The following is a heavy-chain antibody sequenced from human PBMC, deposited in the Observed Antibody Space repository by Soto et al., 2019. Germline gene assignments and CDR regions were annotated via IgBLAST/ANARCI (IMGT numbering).Heavy chain of an antibody. D-gene: IGHD4-17*01. V-gene: IGHV1-69*01. CDR2: IIPIFGTA. CDR3: ARAPKFPYGDYALYYLDY. J-gene: IGHJ4*02. Sequence: QVQLVQSGAEVKKPGSSVKVSCKASGGTFSSYAISWVRQAPGQGLEWMGGIIPIFGTANYAQKFQGRVTITADESTSTAYMELSSLRSEDTAVYYCARAPKFPYGDYALYYLDYWGQGTLVTVSS. CDR1: GGTFSSYA.